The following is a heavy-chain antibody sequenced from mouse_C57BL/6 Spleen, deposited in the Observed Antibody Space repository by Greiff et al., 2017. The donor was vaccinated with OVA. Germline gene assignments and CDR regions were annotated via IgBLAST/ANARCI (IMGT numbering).Heavy chain of an antibody. CDR1: GYTFTDYE. V-gene: IGHV1-15*01. D-gene: IGHD1-1*01. Sequence: QVQLQQSGAELVRPGASVTLSCKASGYTFTDYEMHWVKQTPVHGLEWIGAIDPETGGTAYNQKFKGKAILTADKSSSTAYMELRSLTSEDSAVYYCTRITTVVAPYYFDYWGQGTTLTVSS. J-gene: IGHJ2*01. CDR3: TRITTVVAPYYFDY. CDR2: IDPETGGT.